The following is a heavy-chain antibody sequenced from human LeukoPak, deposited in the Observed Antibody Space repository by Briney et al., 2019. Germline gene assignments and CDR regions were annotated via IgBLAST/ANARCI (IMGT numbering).Heavy chain of an antibody. CDR3: AKGPPQPRDSSGYFADY. CDR1: GFSFDDYA. CDR2: LSGNSGSI. V-gene: IGHV3-9*01. J-gene: IGHJ4*02. D-gene: IGHD3-22*01. Sequence: GGSLRLSCAASGFSFDDYAMHWVRQVPGKGLDWVSGLSGNSGSIGYADSVKGRFTISRDNAKNSLYLQMNSLRAEDTALYYCAKGPPQPRDSSGYFADYWGQGTLVTVSS.